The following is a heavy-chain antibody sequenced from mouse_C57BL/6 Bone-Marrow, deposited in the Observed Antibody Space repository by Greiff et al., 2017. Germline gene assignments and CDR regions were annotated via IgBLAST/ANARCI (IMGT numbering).Heavy chain of an antibody. D-gene: IGHD1-1*02. J-gene: IGHJ3*01. Sequence: QVQLQQPGAELVKPGASVKLSCKASGYTFTSYYMYSVKQRPRQGLEWIGGINPSNGGTNFNEKFKSKATLTADKSSNTAYMQLSSLTSEDSAVYYCTRSGYGGFAYWGQGTLVTVSA. CDR3: TRSGYGGFAY. V-gene: IGHV1-53*01. CDR2: INPSNGGT. CDR1: GYTFTSYY.